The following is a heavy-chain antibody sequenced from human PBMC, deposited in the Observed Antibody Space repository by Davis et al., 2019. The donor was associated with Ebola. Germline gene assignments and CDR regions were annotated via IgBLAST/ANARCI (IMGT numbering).Heavy chain of an antibody. CDR3: ARLPVGNSRETTDY. J-gene: IGHJ4*02. CDR2: IYYSGST. D-gene: IGHD4-17*01. Sequence: PSETLSLTCTVSGGSVSSGSYYWSWIRQPPGKGLEWIGYIYYSGSTNYNPSLKSRVTISVDTSKNQFSLKLSSVTAADTAVYYCARLPVGNSRETTDYWGQGTLVTVSS. V-gene: IGHV4-61*01. CDR1: GGSVSSGSYY.